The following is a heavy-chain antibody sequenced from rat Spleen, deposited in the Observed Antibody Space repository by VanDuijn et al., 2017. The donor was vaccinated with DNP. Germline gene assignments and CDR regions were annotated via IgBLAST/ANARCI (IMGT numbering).Heavy chain of an antibody. V-gene: IGHV5-17*01. CDR2: VICDGSRT. CDR3: ARHEVYYGLAFDY. D-gene: IGHD1-6*01. Sequence: AQLVDYGGGLVQPGRWLKFPCASSEFTLSDNSMAMVSRAPKQGREWVATVICDGSRTYYQDSVKGRFTISRDNAKSTLYLQMDILRTEDTANYYCARHEVYYGLAFDYWGQGVMVTVSS. J-gene: IGHJ2*01. CDR1: EFTLSDNS.